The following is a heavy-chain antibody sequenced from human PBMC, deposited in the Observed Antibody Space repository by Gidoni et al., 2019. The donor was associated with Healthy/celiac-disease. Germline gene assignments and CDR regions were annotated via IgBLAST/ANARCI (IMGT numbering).Heavy chain of an antibody. CDR3: AKDVTMIVVWYYGMDV. CDR2: ISYDGSNK. CDR1: GFTFSSYG. V-gene: IGHV3-30*18. Sequence: QVQLVESGGGVVQPGRSLRLSCAASGFTFSSYGMHWVRPAPGKGLEWVAVISYDGSNKYYADSVKGRFTISRDNSKNTLYLQMNSLRAEDTAVYYCAKDVTMIVVWYYGMDVWGQGTTVTVSS. D-gene: IGHD3-22*01. J-gene: IGHJ6*02.